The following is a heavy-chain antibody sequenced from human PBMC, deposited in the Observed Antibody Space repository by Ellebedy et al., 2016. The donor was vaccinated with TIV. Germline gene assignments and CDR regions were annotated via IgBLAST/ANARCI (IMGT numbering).Heavy chain of an antibody. D-gene: IGHD1-26*01. CDR2: INPSGTST. CDR1: GYTLTSYY. Sequence: AASVKVSCKASGYTLTSYYVHWVRQAPGQGLEWMGIINPSGTSTSYAQKFQGSVTMTRDTSTSTVYMELSSLRSEETAVYYCARFLTRGGAFDPWGQGTLVTVSS. J-gene: IGHJ5*02. V-gene: IGHV1-46*01. CDR3: ARFLTRGGAFDP.